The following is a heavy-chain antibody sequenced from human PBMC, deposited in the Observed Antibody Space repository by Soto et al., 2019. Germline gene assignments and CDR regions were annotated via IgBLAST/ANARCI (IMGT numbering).Heavy chain of an antibody. J-gene: IGHJ6*02. CDR2: INADNGKT. CDR1: GYTFTSYA. CDR3: AWYRCGSGGSCYTYYGMDV. V-gene: IGHV1-3*01. Sequence: ASVKVSCKASGYTFTSYAIRWVRQAPGQRLEWMGWINADNGKTKYSQKFQGRVTITRDTSASAAYMELSSLRSEDTAVYYCAWYRCGSGGSCYTYYGMDVWGQGTTVTVSS. D-gene: IGHD2-15*01.